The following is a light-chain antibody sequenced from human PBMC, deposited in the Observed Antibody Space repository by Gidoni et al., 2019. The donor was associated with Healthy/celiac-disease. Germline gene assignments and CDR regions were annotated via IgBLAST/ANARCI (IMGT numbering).Light chain of an antibody. CDR1: QSISSW. CDR2: KAS. J-gene: IGKJ2*01. CDR3: QQYNSYGYT. V-gene: IGKV1-5*03. Sequence: DIQLTQSPSTLSASVGDRVTITCRASQSISSWLAWYQQKPGKAPKLLIYKASSLESGVPSRFSGSGSGTEFTLTISSLQPDDFATYYCQQYNSYGYTFXQXTKLEIK.